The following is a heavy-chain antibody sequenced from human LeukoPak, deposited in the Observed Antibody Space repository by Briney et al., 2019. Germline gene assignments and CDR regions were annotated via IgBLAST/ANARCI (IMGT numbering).Heavy chain of an antibody. CDR2: INHSGSI. J-gene: IGHJ6*02. CDR1: GGSFSDYS. Sequence: SETLSLTCAVYGGSFSDYSWNWIRQPPGKGLEWIGEINHSGSINYNPSLKSRVSISVDTSKNQFSLKLSSVTAADTAVYYCAREGIALTYGGYSSGMDVWGQGTTVTVSS. V-gene: IGHV4-34*01. CDR3: AREGIALTYGGYSSGMDV. D-gene: IGHD6-19*01.